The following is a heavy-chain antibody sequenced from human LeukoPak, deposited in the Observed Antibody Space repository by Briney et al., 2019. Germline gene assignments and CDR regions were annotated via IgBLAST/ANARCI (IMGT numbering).Heavy chain of an antibody. V-gene: IGHV1-18*01. Sequence: ASVKVSCKASGYTFTSYGISWVRQAPGQGREWMGWISAYNGNTKYAQKLQGRGTMTTDTSTSTAYMELTSLRSDDTAVYYCASSVLVYDYVWGSYRPNWFDPWGQGTLVTVSS. CDR3: ASSVLVYDYVWGSYRPNWFDP. D-gene: IGHD3-16*02. CDR2: ISAYNGNT. J-gene: IGHJ5*02. CDR1: GYTFTSYG.